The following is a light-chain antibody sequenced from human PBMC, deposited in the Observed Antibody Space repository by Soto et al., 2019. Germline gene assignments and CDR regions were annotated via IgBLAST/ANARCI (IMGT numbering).Light chain of an antibody. V-gene: IGKV1-5*03. CDR1: QSITTY. Sequence: IQMTQSPSSLSASVGDRVTITCRASQSITTYLNWYRQKPGKAPKLLIYKASSLESGVPSRFSGSGSGTEFTLTISSMQPDDLATYYCQQYHGFSRTFGQGTKVDIK. J-gene: IGKJ1*01. CDR2: KAS. CDR3: QQYHGFSRT.